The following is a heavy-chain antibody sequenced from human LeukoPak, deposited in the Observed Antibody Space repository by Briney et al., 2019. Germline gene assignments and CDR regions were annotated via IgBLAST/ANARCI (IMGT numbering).Heavy chain of an antibody. Sequence: RGSLRLSCAASGFTVSSSYMSWVRQAPGKGLEWLSVIYSGGSTYYADSVKGRFTISRDDSKNTLYLQMNSLRAEDTAVYYCAKGPMVRGAISYWGQGTLVTVSS. CDR1: GFTVSSSY. CDR2: IYSGGST. D-gene: IGHD3-10*01. V-gene: IGHV3-66*01. CDR3: AKGPMVRGAISY. J-gene: IGHJ4*02.